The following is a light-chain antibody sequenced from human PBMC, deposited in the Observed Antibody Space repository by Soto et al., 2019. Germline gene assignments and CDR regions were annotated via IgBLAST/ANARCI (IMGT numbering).Light chain of an antibody. CDR1: NIGSKS. J-gene: IGLJ2*01. Sequence: SYELTQPPSVSVAPGKTARITCGGNNIGSKSVHWYKQKPGQAPVLVISYDSDRPSGMPERFSGSNSGSTATLTISRVEAGDEADYYCQVWDSSSDHVVFGGGTKLTVL. V-gene: IGLV3-21*04. CDR3: QVWDSSSDHVV. CDR2: YDS.